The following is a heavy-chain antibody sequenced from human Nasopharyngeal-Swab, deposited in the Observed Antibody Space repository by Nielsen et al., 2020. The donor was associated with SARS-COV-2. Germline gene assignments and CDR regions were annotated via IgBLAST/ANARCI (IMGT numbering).Heavy chain of an antibody. CDR2: ISSNGGST. CDR1: GFTFSSYA. CDR3: VTGDIVATGDYYYGMDV. D-gene: IGHD5-12*01. V-gene: IGHV3-64D*06. Sequence: GGSLRLSCSASGFTFSSYAMHWVRQAPGKGLEYVSAISSNGGSTYYADSVKDRFTISRDNSKNTLYLQMSSLRAEDTAVYYCVTGDIVATGDYYYGMDVWGQGTTVTVSS. J-gene: IGHJ6*02.